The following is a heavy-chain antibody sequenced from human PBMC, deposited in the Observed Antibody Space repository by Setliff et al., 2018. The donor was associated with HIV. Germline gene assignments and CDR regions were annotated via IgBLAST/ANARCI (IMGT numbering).Heavy chain of an antibody. CDR2: ILSYRGST. CDR3: ARHERITMIVVVIDYFDY. Sequence: SETLSLTCTVSGDSITTSRYYWGWIRQPPGKGLEWVATILSYRGSTYYNLSLKSRATISVDTSKNQFSLKLSSVTAADTAVYYCARHERITMIVVVIDYFDYWGQGTLVTVPQ. V-gene: IGHV4-39*01. D-gene: IGHD3-22*01. CDR1: GDSITTSRYY. J-gene: IGHJ4*02.